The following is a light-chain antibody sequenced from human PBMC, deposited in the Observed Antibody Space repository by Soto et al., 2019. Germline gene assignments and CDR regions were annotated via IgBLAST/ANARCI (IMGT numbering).Light chain of an antibody. CDR1: SSDVGGYKF. Sequence: QSALTQPPSASGSPGQSVTISCTGTSSDVGGYKFVSWYQRHPGRAPTLIIYEVNKRPSGVPDRFSGSKSGNAASLTVSGXXSEDEADYYCSSYAGXXXXLFGGGTK. V-gene: IGLV2-8*01. CDR2: EVN. J-gene: IGLJ2*01. CDR3: SSYAGXXXXL.